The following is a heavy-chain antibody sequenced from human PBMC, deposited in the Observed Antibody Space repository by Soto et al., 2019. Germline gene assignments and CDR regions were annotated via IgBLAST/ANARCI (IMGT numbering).Heavy chain of an antibody. J-gene: IGHJ6*02. Sequence: QVQLVQSGAEVKKPGSSVKVSSKASGGTFSNYAFSWVRQAPGQGLEWMGGFIPIFGTPNYAQKFQGRVTVTADASTRTVYMELSSLRSEDTAVYYCARERSVGYCITTTCPKPFYYYAMDVWGQGTTVTVSS. CDR1: GGTFSNYA. V-gene: IGHV1-69*01. D-gene: IGHD2-2*01. CDR2: FIPIFGTP. CDR3: ARERSVGYCITTTCPKPFYYYAMDV.